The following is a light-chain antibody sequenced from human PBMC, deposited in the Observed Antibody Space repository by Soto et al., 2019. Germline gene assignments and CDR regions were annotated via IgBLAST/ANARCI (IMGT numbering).Light chain of an antibody. CDR3: QQRYHWPPLT. V-gene: IGKV3-11*01. J-gene: IGKJ4*01. Sequence: EIVLTQSPVALSLSPGDTATLSCRASQSFVRYVAWYQQKPGQAPRLLIYDATIRASGIPARFSGSGSGTDFSLPISSLEHEDFAVYYCQQRYHWPPLTFGGGTKVEVK. CDR1: QSFVRY. CDR2: DAT.